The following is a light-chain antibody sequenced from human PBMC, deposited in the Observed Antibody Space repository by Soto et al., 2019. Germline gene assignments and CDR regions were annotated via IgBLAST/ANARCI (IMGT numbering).Light chain of an antibody. J-gene: IGKJ1*01. Sequence: EIVLTQSPGSLSLSPGEGATLSCRASQSVSSSFFAWYQQKPGQAPSLLIYGASRRATGVPDRFSGSGSGTDFTLSISRLEPEDFAVYYCQQYESSVTFGQGTKVAIQ. CDR1: QSVSSSF. CDR3: QQYESSVT. CDR2: GAS. V-gene: IGKV3-20*01.